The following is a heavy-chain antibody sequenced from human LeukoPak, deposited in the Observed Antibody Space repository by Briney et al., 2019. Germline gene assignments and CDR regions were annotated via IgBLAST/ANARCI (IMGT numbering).Heavy chain of an antibody. CDR3: ARDLFWSGYSRKSFDY. V-gene: IGHV3-66*01. CDR1: GFTFNNYA. Sequence: GGSLRLSCAASGFTFNNYAMHWVRQAPGKGLEWVSLIYAGGNTYYADSVKGRFTISRDNSKNTLYLQMNSLRAEDTAVYYCARDLFWSGYSRKSFDYWGQGTLVTVSS. J-gene: IGHJ4*02. D-gene: IGHD3-3*01. CDR2: IYAGGNT.